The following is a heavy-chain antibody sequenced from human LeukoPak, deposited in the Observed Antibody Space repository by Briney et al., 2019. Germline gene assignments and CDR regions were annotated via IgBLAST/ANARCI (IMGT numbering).Heavy chain of an antibody. J-gene: IGHJ5*02. CDR3: ARGVDIVATILPYNWFDP. CDR2: INAGNGNT. Sequence: ASVKVSCKASGYTFTSYFMHWVRQAPGQRLEWMGWINAGNGNTKYSQKFQGRVTITRDTSASTAYMELSSLRSEDTAVYYCARGVDIVATILPYNWFDPWGQGTLVTVSS. CDR1: GYTFTSYF. D-gene: IGHD5-12*01. V-gene: IGHV1-3*01.